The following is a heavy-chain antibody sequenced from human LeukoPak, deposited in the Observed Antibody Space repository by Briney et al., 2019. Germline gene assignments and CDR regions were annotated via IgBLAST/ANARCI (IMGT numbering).Heavy chain of an antibody. CDR3: ARESTGGGPLDY. J-gene: IGHJ4*02. V-gene: IGHV3-7*01. CDR1: GFTFSNYW. CDR2: IKQDGSEI. Sequence: GGSLRLSCAASGFTFSNYWMGWVRQAPGKGLEWVANIKQDGSEIYYVDSVKGRFTISRDTAKDSLYLQMNSLRAEGTAVYYCARESTGGGPLDYWGQGTLVTVSS. D-gene: IGHD1-14*01.